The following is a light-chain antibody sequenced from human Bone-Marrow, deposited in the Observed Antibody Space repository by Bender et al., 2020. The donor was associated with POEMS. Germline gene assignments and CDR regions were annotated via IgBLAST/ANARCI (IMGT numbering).Light chain of an antibody. V-gene: IGLV3-21*02. Sequence: AARITCGGNNIGSHSVHWYQRKPGQAPVLVVYDDSERPTGIPERFSGSDSGNTATLTISGVEAGDEADYYCQVWESSSDHVVFGGGTKLTVL. CDR2: DDS. CDR3: QVWESSSDHVV. J-gene: IGLJ2*01. CDR1: NIGSHS.